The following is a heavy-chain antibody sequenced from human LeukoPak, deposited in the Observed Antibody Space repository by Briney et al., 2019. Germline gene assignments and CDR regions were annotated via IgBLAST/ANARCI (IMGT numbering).Heavy chain of an antibody. CDR2: IYYSGST. CDR1: GGSISSGDYY. D-gene: IGHD3-22*01. Sequence: SETLSLTCTVSGGSISSGDYYWSWIRQPPGKGLEWIGYIYYSGSTYYNPSLKSRVTISVDTSKNQFSLKLSSVTAADTAVYXXXXXPXXXXGYXYPYFDYWGQGTLVTVSS. CDR3: XXXPXXXXGYXYPYFDY. J-gene: IGHJ4*02. V-gene: IGHV4-30-4*01.